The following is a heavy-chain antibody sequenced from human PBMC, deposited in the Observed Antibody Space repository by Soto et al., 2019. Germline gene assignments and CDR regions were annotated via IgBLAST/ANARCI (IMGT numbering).Heavy chain of an antibody. D-gene: IGHD3-9*01. CDR1: GFTFSSYS. V-gene: IGHV3-21*05. CDR3: ARSQVLYDILTGPDY. CDR2: ISSSSSYT. Sequence: PGGSLRLSCAASGFTFSSYSMNWVRQAPGKGLEWVSYISSSSSYTNYADSVKGRFTISRDNAKNSLYLQMNSLRAEDTAVYYCARSQVLYDILTGPDYWGQGTLVTVSS. J-gene: IGHJ4*02.